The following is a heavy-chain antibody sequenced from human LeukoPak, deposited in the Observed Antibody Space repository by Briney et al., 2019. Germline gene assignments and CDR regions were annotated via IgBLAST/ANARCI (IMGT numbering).Heavy chain of an antibody. CDR1: GGSISSSSYY. D-gene: IGHD3-3*01. V-gene: IGHV4-39*01. CDR3: ARQSYDFWSGPPRWFDP. Sequence: SETLSLTCTVSGGSISSSSYYWGWIRQPPGKGLECIGSIYYSGSTYYNPSLKSRVTISVDTSKNQFSLKLSSVTAADTAVYYCARQSYDFWSGPPRWFDPWGQGTLVTVSS. J-gene: IGHJ5*02. CDR2: IYYSGST.